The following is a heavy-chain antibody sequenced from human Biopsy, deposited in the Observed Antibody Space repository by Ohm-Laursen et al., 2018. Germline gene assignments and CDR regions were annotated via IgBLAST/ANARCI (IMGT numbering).Heavy chain of an antibody. CDR2: ISRSGSII. CDR1: GFTFSDYH. D-gene: IGHD4-23*01. Sequence: SLRLSCTASGFTFSDYHMSWVRQAPGQGLEWLSYISRSGSIIDYADSVEGRFTISRDNAQNTLYLQMNSLRADDTAVYYCARDWGGDYGGNIDYYYFYGMDVWGQGTTVTVSS. J-gene: IGHJ6*02. V-gene: IGHV3-11*01. CDR3: ARDWGGDYGGNIDYYYFYGMDV.